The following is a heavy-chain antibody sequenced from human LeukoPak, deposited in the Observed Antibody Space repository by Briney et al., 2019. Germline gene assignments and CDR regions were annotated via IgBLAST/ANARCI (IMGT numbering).Heavy chain of an antibody. CDR1: GGSIRSSSYY. CDR3: ARHTLGIAAAGKWFDP. V-gene: IGHV4-39*01. Sequence: SETLSLTCTVSGGSIRSSSYYWGWIRQPPGKGLEWIGSMYYSGSTYYNPSLKSRVTISVDTSKNQFSLKLSSVTAADTAVYYCARHTLGIAAAGKWFDPWGQGTLVTVSS. D-gene: IGHD6-13*01. J-gene: IGHJ5*02. CDR2: MYYSGST.